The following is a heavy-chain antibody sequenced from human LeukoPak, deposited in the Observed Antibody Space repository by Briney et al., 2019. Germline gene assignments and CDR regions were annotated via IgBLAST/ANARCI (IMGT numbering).Heavy chain of an antibody. D-gene: IGHD3-10*01. CDR1: GFTFSSYG. Sequence: GGSLRLSCAASGFTFSSYGMHWVRQAPGKGLEWVAVISYDGSNKYYADSVKGRFTISRDNSKNTLYLQMNSLRAEDTAVYYCARVLGVYGSGSYYIDHWGQGTLVTVSS. V-gene: IGHV3-30*03. CDR3: ARVLGVYGSGSYYIDH. CDR2: ISYDGSNK. J-gene: IGHJ4*02.